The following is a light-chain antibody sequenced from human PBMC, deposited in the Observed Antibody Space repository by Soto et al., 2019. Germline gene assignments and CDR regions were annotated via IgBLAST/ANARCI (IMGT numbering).Light chain of an antibody. Sequence: EIVLTQSPGTLSLSPGERATLSCRASQSINTRYSAWYQQKPGQPPRLLIYATSSRAPGIPDRFSGSGSGTDFTLTISRLEPEDFAVYYCQHYGSSPPITFGQGTRLEIK. CDR1: QSINTRY. CDR2: ATS. J-gene: IGKJ5*01. V-gene: IGKV3-20*01. CDR3: QHYGSSPPIT.